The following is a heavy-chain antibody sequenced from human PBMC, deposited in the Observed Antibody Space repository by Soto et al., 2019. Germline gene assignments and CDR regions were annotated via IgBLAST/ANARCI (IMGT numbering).Heavy chain of an antibody. CDR1: GYTFTSYG. V-gene: IGHV1-18*01. J-gene: IGHJ6*02. D-gene: IGHD3-16*01. Sequence: QVQLVQSGAEVKKPGASVKVSCKASGYTFTSYGISWVRQAPGQGLEWMGWISAYNGNTNYAQKLQGRVTMTTDTSTSTAYMELRSLRSEDTAVYYCAREGGLRRGATPGYYYYGMDVWGQGTTVTVSS. CDR3: AREGGLRRGATPGYYYYGMDV. CDR2: ISAYNGNT.